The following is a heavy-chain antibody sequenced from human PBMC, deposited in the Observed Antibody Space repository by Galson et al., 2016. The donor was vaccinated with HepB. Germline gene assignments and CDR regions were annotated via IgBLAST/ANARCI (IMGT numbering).Heavy chain of an antibody. V-gene: IGHV3-7*01. CDR2: IRPDGSDK. J-gene: IGHJ6*02. CDR3: ASGCEGYCSSKYYYGLDV. D-gene: IGHD2-2*01. CDR1: GFTFSSYW. Sequence: SLRLSCAASGFTFSSYWMTWVRQIPGKGLEWVANIRPDGSDKDYVDSVRGRFTISRDNAKSSLYLQMNSLRAEDTAVYYCASGCEGYCSSKYYYGLDVWGQGTTVTVSS.